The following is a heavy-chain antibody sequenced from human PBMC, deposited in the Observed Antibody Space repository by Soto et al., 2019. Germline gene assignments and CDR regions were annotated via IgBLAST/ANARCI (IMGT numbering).Heavy chain of an antibody. CDR3: AHTSVRLRFLEWLSYRDY. CDR2: IYWDDDK. D-gene: IGHD3-3*01. Sequence: SGPTLVNPTQTLTLTCTFSGFSLSTSGVGVGWIRQPPGKALEWLALIYWDDDKRYSPSLESRLTITKETSKNQVVLTMTNMDPVDTATYYCAHTSVRLRFLEWLSYRDYWGQGTLVTVSS. J-gene: IGHJ4*02. V-gene: IGHV2-5*02. CDR1: GFSLSTSGVG.